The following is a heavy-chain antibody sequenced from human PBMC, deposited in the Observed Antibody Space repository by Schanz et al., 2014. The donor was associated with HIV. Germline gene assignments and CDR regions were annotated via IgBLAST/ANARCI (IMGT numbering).Heavy chain of an antibody. D-gene: IGHD1-26*01. CDR1: GITFSSYA. J-gene: IGHJ3*02. V-gene: IGHV3-23*01. Sequence: EVQLLESGGGLVQPGGSLRLSCAASGITFSSYAMSWVRQAPGKGLEWVSALSGSGGNTYYADSVKGRFTIFTDISDNTVHAQITSLRADDTAVYYCVRDRVGASARYVAFDIWGHGTMVTVSS. CDR3: VRDRVGASARYVAFDI. CDR2: LSGSGGNT.